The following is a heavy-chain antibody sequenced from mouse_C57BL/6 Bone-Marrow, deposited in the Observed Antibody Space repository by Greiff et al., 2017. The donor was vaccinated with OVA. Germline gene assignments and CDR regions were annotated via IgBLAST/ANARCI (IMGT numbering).Heavy chain of an antibody. V-gene: IGHV14-4*01. Sequence: VQLQQSGAGLVRPGASVKLSCTASGFNIKDDYMHWVKQRPEQGLEWIGWIDPENGDTEYASKFQGKATITADTSSNTAYLQLSSLTSEDTAVYYCTSLFITTVVARGDYWGQGTTLTVSS. CDR3: TSLFITTVVARGDY. J-gene: IGHJ2*01. D-gene: IGHD1-1*01. CDR2: IDPENGDT. CDR1: GFNIKDDY.